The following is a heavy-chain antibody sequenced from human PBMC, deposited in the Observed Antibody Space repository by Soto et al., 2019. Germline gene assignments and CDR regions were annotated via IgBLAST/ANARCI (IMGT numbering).Heavy chain of an antibody. CDR3: TTGSTGRDY. Sequence: EVQLVESGGGLVKPGGSLRLSCAASGFTFTSALMTWVRQAPGKGLEWVGRVKSKTDGGTTDYAAPVKGRFTISRDDSEKTLYLQMNSLKTEDTAVYYCTTGSTGRDYWGQGTLVNVSS. CDR1: GFTFTSAL. CDR2: VKSKTDGGTT. J-gene: IGHJ4*02. D-gene: IGHD3-10*01. V-gene: IGHV3-15*01.